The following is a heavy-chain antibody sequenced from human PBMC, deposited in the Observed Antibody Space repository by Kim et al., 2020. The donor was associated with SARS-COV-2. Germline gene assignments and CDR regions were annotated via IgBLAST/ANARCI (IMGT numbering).Heavy chain of an antibody. CDR3: ARVQYYYDSSGPTGDY. CDR1: GFTFSSYS. V-gene: IGHV3-48*02. Sequence: GGSLRLSCAASGFTFSSYSMNWVRQAPGKGLEWVSYISSRSLTIYYADSVKGRFSISRDNAKNSLYLQMNSLRDEDTAVYYCARVQYYYDSSGPTGDYWGQRALVSVSS. CDR2: ISSRSLTI. J-gene: IGHJ4*02. D-gene: IGHD3-22*01.